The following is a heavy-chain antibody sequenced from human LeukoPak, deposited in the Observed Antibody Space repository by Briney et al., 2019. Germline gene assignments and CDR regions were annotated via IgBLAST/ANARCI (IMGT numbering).Heavy chain of an antibody. CDR1: GYTFTSYG. V-gene: IGHV1-18*01. J-gene: IGHJ4*02. Sequence: ASVKVSCKASGYTFTSYGISWVRQAPGQGLEWMGWISAYNGNTNYAQKLQGRVTMTTDTSTSAAYMELRSLRSDDTAVYYCARDQVAYYYDSSDFDYWGQGTLVTVSS. CDR2: ISAYNGNT. D-gene: IGHD3-22*01. CDR3: ARDQVAYYYDSSDFDY.